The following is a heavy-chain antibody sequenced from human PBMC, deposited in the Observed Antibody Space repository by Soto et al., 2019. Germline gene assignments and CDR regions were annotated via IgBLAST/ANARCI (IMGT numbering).Heavy chain of an antibody. J-gene: IGHJ5*02. CDR1: GFTFSNSG. V-gene: IGHV3-30*18. CDR2: ISYDGRHK. Sequence: QVQLVESGGGVVQPGRSLRLSCAASGFTFSNSGFHWVRQAPGKGLEWVAVISYDGRHKYYTDSVNGRFTISRDNSKNTVSLQMNNLRPDGTAVYYWAKGPVEPRDPPLSNWFDPWGLGTLVTVSS. CDR3: AKGPVEPRDPPLSNWFDP. D-gene: IGHD1-26*01.